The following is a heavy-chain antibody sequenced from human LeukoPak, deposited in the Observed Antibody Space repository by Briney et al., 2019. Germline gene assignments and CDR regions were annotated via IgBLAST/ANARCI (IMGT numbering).Heavy chain of an antibody. V-gene: IGHV4-39*07. CDR3: ARFFCQINTCYTHLDY. J-gene: IGHJ4*02. CDR1: GGSISSSSYY. Sequence: SETLSLTCTVSGGSISSSSYYWGWIRQPPGKGLEWIGSIYYSGSTYYNPSLKSRVTISVDTSKNQFSLKLSSVTAADTAVYYCARFFCQINTCYTHLDYWGQGTPVTVSS. CDR2: IYYSGST. D-gene: IGHD2-2*02.